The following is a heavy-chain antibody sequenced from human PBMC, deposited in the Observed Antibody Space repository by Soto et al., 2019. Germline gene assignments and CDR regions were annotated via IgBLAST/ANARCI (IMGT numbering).Heavy chain of an antibody. V-gene: IGHV1-69*12. Sequence: QVQLVQSGAEVKKPGSSVKVSCKASGGTFSSYAISWVRQAPGQGLEWMGGIIPIFGTANYAQKFQGRVTITADEYPSTAYMELSGLRSEDTAVYYCARHVPAAGYYYGMDVWGQGTTVTVSS. CDR1: GGTFSSYA. CDR3: ARHVPAAGYYYGMDV. CDR2: IIPIFGTA. J-gene: IGHJ6*02. D-gene: IGHD2-2*01.